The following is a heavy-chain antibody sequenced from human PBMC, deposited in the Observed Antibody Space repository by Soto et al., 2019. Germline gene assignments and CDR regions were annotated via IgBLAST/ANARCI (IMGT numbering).Heavy chain of an antibody. V-gene: IGHV1-58*01. Sequence: SVKVSCKASGFTFTSSAVQWVRQARGQRLERIGWIVVGSGNTNYAQKSQERVTITRDMSTSTAYMELSSLRSEDTAVYYCAAWPHSSTPRPVDFWAQGTLVTVSS. CDR2: IVVGSGNT. D-gene: IGHD6-19*01. CDR3: AAWPHSSTPRPVDF. CDR1: GFTFTSSA. J-gene: IGHJ4*02.